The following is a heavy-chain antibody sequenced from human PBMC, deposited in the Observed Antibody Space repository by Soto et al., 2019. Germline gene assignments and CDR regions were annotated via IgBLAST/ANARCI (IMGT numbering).Heavy chain of an antibody. J-gene: IGHJ4*02. CDR2: ISYDGSNK. CDR3: AKDRFRIAGAAPFDY. Sequence: QVQLVESGGGVVQPGRSLRLSCAASGFTFSSYGMHWVRQAPGKGLEWVAVISYDGSNKYYADSVKGRFTISRDNSKNTLYLQMNSLRAEDRAVYCAKDRFRIAGAAPFDYWGQGTLVTVSS. D-gene: IGHD6-19*01. CDR1: GFTFSSYG. V-gene: IGHV3-30*18.